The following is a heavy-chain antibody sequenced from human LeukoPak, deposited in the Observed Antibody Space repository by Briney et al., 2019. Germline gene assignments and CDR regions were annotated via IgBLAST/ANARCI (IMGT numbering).Heavy chain of an antibody. CDR3: VREVGAPGSFDK. CDR1: GFTFSRNW. CDR2: INSDGSVT. D-gene: IGHD1-26*01. V-gene: IGHV3-74*01. J-gene: IGHJ3*02. Sequence: GGSLRLSCAASGFTFSRNWMHWVRHVPGKGVVGVSRINSDGSVTNYADSVEGRFAIYRDNKENTLFPQMNSLRVEDTALYYCVREVGAPGSFDKWGQGTLVTVSS.